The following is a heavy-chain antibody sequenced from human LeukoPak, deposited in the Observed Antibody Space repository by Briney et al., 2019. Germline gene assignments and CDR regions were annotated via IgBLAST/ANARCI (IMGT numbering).Heavy chain of an antibody. CDR3: ARGAYGSGSYYLGSGLYFDY. CDR2: IYPGDSDT. CDR1: GYSFTSYW. Sequence: GESLKISCKGSGYSFTSYWIGWVRQMPGKGLEWMGIIYPGDSDTRYSPSFQGQVTISADKSISTAYLQWSSLKASDTAMYYCARGAYGSGSYYLGSGLYFDYWGQGTLVTVSS. V-gene: IGHV5-51*01. J-gene: IGHJ4*02. D-gene: IGHD3-10*01.